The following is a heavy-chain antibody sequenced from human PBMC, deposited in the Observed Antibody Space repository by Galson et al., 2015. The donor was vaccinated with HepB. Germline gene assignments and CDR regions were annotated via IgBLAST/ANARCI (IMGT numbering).Heavy chain of an antibody. V-gene: IGHV3-53*01. CDR2: IYSDGNT. CDR3: ARDRYEYVWGSYRSHYCSYGMDV. CDR1: GFTVSSNY. J-gene: IGHJ6*02. Sequence: SLRLSCAASGFTVSSNYMSWVRQAPGKGLEWVSLIYSDGNTYYADSVKGRFTISRDNSKNTLYLQMNSLRGEDTAVYYCARDRYEYVWGSYRSHYCSYGMDVWGQGTTVTVSS. D-gene: IGHD3-16*02.